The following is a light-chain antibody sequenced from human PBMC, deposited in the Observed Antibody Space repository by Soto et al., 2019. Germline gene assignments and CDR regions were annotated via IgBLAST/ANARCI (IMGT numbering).Light chain of an antibody. CDR2: GAS. CDR3: QQYGRSPPWT. CDR1: QCVSSTY. J-gene: IGKJ1*01. Sequence: EIVLTQSPGTLSSSPGERATLSCRASQCVSSTYLAWYQQKPGQAPRLLIYGASSRATGIPDRFSGSGSGTDFTLTISRLEPEDFAVYYCQQYGRSPPWTFGQGTKVDIK. V-gene: IGKV3-20*01.